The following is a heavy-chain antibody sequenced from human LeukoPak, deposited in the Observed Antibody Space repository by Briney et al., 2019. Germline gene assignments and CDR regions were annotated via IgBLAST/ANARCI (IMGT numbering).Heavy chain of an antibody. CDR3: ARSGRLALYYYYGMDV. J-gene: IGHJ6*02. CDR1: GYTFTSYD. CDR2: MNPNSGNT. D-gene: IGHD3-10*01. V-gene: IGHV1-8*01. Sequence: ASVKVSCKASGYTFTSYDINWVRQATGQGLEWMGWMNPNSGNTGYAQKFQGRVTMTRNTSISTAYMELSSLRSEDTAVYYCARSGRLALYYYYGMDVWGQGTTVTVS.